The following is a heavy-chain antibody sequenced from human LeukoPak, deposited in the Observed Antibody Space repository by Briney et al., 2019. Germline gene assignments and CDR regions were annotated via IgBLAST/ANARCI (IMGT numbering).Heavy chain of an antibody. D-gene: IGHD6-13*01. Sequence: GGSLRLSCAASGFTFSSYSMNWVRQAPGKGLEWLSYITGSSSTIYYADSVKGRFTISRDNAKNSLYLQMNSLRAEDTAVYYCARGLSSSWYYFDYWGQGTLVTVSS. CDR3: ARGLSSSWYYFDY. CDR2: ITGSSSTI. J-gene: IGHJ4*02. V-gene: IGHV3-48*04. CDR1: GFTFSSYS.